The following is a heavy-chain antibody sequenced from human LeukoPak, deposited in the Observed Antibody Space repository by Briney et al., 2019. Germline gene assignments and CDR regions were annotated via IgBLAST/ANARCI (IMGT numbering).Heavy chain of an antibody. V-gene: IGHV1-8*01. Sequence: GPSVKLSCKPAGYTFTSYDINWRRQATGQGTEWMGRVSPNSGYSDYAQKFQGRVTMTRDTSISTAYMELSSLTYEDTAVYYCASYNGYAKWGQGTLVTVSS. CDR2: VSPNSGYS. CDR1: GYTFTSYD. CDR3: ASYNGYAK. D-gene: IGHD5-12*01. J-gene: IGHJ4*02.